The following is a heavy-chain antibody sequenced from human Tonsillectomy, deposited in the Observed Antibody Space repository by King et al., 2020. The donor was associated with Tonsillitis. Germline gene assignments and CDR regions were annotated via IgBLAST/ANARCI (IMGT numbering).Heavy chain of an antibody. D-gene: IGHD4-23*01. J-gene: IGHJ5*02. V-gene: IGHV4-59*01. Sequence: QLQESGPGLVKPSETLSLTCTVSGDSISSYYWSWIRQPPGRGLEWIGYIYYSGSPNYYPSLKIRVTISVDMSQNQFSLRLSSVTAAVEAVYYCARFDYGGTNNWFDPWGQGTLVTVSS. CDR1: GDSISSYY. CDR2: IYYSGSP. CDR3: ARFDYGGTNNWFDP.